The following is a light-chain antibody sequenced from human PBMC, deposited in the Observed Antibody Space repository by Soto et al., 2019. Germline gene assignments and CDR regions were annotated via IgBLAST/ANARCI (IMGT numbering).Light chain of an antibody. CDR2: DAS. CDR3: QQYNTYRRT. J-gene: IGKJ1*01. CDR1: QNIGSW. V-gene: IGKV1-5*01. Sequence: DIQMTQSPSTLSASVGDRVTITCRASQNIGSWSAWYQQKPGKAPNLLIYDASNLQSGVPSRFGGSGSGTEFTLTISGLQPDDFATYYCQQYNTYRRTFGQGTKVEMK.